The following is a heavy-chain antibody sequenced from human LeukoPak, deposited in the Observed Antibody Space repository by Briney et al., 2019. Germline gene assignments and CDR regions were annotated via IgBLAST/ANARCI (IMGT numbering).Heavy chain of an antibody. D-gene: IGHD3-22*01. J-gene: IGHJ4*02. V-gene: IGHV3-23*01. CDR2: ISGRDGST. CDR3: AKRPLDIRAYYDSSGYLHFDY. CDR1: GLTFSSYA. Sequence: EGSLRLSCSPTGLTFSSYAMSGSGQPPGKGLEWFSAISGRDGSTYYADSVKGRFTISRDNSKNTLYLQMNSLRAEDTAVYYCAKRPLDIRAYYDSSGYLHFDYWGQGTLVTVSS.